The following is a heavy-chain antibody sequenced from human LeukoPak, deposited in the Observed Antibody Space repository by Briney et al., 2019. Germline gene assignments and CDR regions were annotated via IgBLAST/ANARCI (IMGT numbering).Heavy chain of an antibody. Sequence: GASVKVSCKASGYTFTTYAISWVRQAPGRGLEWMGWISTYNGNTNYAQKFQGRVTLTTDTSTSTAYMDLRSLRSDDTAVYHCARVTLGSWYFDLWGRGTLVTVSP. CDR1: GYTFTTYA. J-gene: IGHJ2*01. CDR2: ISTYNGNT. CDR3: ARVTLGSWYFDL. D-gene: IGHD2-15*01. V-gene: IGHV1-18*01.